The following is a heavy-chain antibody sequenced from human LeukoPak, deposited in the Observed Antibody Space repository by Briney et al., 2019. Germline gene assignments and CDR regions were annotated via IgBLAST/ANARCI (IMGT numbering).Heavy chain of an antibody. V-gene: IGHV3-33*06. J-gene: IGHJ4*02. D-gene: IGHD6-6*01. CDR2: IWYDENNQ. CDR1: GFTFSSYG. Sequence: GGSLRLSCAASGFTFSSYGMHWVRQAPGKGLEWVAVIWYDENNQYYADSVKGRFTISRDISKNTLFLQMNSLKAEDTAVYFCAKDGGSSSPYYFDYWGQGTLVTVSS. CDR3: AKDGGSSSPYYFDY.